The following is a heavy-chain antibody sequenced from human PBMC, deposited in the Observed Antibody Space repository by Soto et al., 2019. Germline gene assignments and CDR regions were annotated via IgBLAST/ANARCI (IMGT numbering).Heavy chain of an antibody. CDR1: GFTFSSYA. J-gene: IGHJ5*02. V-gene: IGHV3-30-3*01. D-gene: IGHD6-19*01. Sequence: GGSLRLSCAASGFTFSSYAMHWVRQAPGKGLEWVAVISYDGSNKYYADSVKGRFTISRHNSKNTLYLQMNSLRAEDTAVYDCARDRIVQYSSGWYLFDPWGQGTLVTVSS. CDR2: ISYDGSNK. CDR3: ARDRIVQYSSGWYLFDP.